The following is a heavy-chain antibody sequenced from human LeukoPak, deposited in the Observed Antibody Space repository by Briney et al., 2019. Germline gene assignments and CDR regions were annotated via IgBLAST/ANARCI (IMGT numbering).Heavy chain of an antibody. CDR2: ISWNSGSI. D-gene: IGHD5-12*01. CDR1: RFTFDDYG. J-gene: IGHJ3*02. V-gene: IGHV3-9*01. CDR3: ARDRGGYPLGAFDI. Sequence: PGRSLRLSCAASRFTFDDYGMHWVRQAPGKGLEWASGISWNSGSIGYADSVKGRFTISRDNAKNSLYLQMNSLRAEDTAVYYCARDRGGYPLGAFDIWGQGTMVTVSS.